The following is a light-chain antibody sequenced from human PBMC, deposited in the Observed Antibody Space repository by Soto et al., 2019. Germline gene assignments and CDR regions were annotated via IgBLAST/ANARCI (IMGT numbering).Light chain of an antibody. Sequence: DIVLTQSPGTLSLSPGERATLSCRASQSVGSSFLAWYQQKPGQAPRLLIYAASSRATGIPDRFSGSGSGTDFTLTISRLEPEDFAVYYCQQYGSSPMYTFGQGTKLEIK. CDR1: QSVGSSF. V-gene: IGKV3-20*01. CDR3: QQYGSSPMYT. CDR2: AAS. J-gene: IGKJ2*01.